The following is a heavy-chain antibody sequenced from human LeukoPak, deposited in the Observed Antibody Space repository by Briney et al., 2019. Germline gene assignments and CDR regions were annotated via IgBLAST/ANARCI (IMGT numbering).Heavy chain of an antibody. Sequence: ASVKVSCKASGYSFTSYGISWVREAPGQGLEWMGWISAYNGNTNYAQKLQGRVTMTSDTSTSTAYMELRSLRSDDTAVYYCASMVYDSSGYSWGQGTLVTVSS. CDR1: GYSFTSYG. CDR2: ISAYNGNT. J-gene: IGHJ5*02. CDR3: ASMVYDSSGYS. D-gene: IGHD3-22*01. V-gene: IGHV1-18*01.